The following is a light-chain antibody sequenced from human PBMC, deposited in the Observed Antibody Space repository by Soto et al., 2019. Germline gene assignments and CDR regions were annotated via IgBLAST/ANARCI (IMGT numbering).Light chain of an antibody. J-gene: IGKJ3*01. Sequence: DIQMNQSPPYLSASIGDRVTITCQASHDIGNYLNWYQHKPGKAPNLVIYGAFNLETLVPSRFSGGGSGTDFTFTISSLRPEDIATYYCQHSDHLPLFGPGTKVDF. V-gene: IGKV1-33*01. CDR1: HDIGNY. CDR3: QHSDHLPL. CDR2: GAF.